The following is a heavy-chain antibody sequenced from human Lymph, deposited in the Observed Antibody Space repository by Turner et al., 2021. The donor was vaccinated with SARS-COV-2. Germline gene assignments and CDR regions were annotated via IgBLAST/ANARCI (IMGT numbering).Heavy chain of an antibody. D-gene: IGHD3-22*01. Sequence: EVQLLESGGGLVQPGGSLRPACAASGFTFSSYAMSWVRQGPGKGLEWVSSISGSGGSTYYADSVKGRFTISRDNSKNTLYLQMNSLRAEDTAVYYCAKNEMALIVVVFTVFDYWGQGTLVTVSS. CDR3: AKNEMALIVVVFTVFDY. V-gene: IGHV3-23*01. CDR2: ISGSGGST. J-gene: IGHJ4*02. CDR1: GFTFSSYA.